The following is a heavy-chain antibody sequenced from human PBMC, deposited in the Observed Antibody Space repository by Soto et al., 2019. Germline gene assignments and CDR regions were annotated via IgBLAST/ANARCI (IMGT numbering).Heavy chain of an antibody. Sequence: QVQLQQWGAGLLKPSETLSLTCAVYGGSFSGYYWSWIRQPPGKGLEWIGEINHSGSTNYNPSLKSRVTISVDTSKNQFSLKLSSVTAADTAVYYCARSRSRRVFDYWGQGTLVTVSS. J-gene: IGHJ4*02. CDR2: INHSGST. CDR1: GGSFSGYY. V-gene: IGHV4-34*01. CDR3: ARSRSRRVFDY.